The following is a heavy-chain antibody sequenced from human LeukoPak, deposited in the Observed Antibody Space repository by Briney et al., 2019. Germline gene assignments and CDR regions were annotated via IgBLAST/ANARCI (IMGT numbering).Heavy chain of an antibody. Sequence: ASLKVSCKASGYTFTSYGISWVRQAPGQGLEWMGGINTIFGTANYAQKFQGRVTINTDESTSTAYMELSGLRAEDTAVYYCARGFALDWGVNDAFDIWGQGTMVTVSS. V-gene: IGHV1-69*05. J-gene: IGHJ3*02. CDR1: GYTFTSYG. CDR2: INTIFGTA. D-gene: IGHD3/OR15-3a*01. CDR3: ARGFALDWGVNDAFDI.